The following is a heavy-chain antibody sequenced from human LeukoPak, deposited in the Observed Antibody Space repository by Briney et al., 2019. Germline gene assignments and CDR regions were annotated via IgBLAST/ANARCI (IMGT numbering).Heavy chain of an antibody. CDR1: GYTFTSYG. D-gene: IGHD4/OR15-4a*01. Sequence: ASVKVSCKASGYTFTSYGISWVRQAPGQGLEWMGLISAYNGNTNYAQKLQGRVTMTTDTSTSTAYMELRSLRSDDTAVYYCARDEGYYGAPLFDYWGQGTLVTVSS. V-gene: IGHV1-18*01. CDR2: ISAYNGNT. J-gene: IGHJ4*02. CDR3: ARDEGYYGAPLFDY.